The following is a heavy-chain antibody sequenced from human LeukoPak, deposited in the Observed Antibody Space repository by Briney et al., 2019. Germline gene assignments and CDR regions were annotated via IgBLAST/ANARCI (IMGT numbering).Heavy chain of an antibody. D-gene: IGHD2-21*01. CDR2: IHYRGNT. CDR3: ARWNNYGGNSGFDY. CDR1: GGSISSSDYC. J-gene: IGHJ4*02. V-gene: IGHV4-39*02. Sequence: SETLSLTCTVSGGSISSSDYCWGWIRQSPGKGLEWIGSIHYRGNTYYNPSLKSRVTISVDTSKKHFSLKLTSVTAADTALYHCARWNNYGGNSGFDYWGQGTLVTVSS.